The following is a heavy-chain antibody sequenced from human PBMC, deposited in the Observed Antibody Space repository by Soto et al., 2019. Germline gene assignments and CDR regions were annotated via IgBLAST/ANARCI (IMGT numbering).Heavy chain of an antibody. CDR1: GGSFSGYY. J-gene: IGHJ4*02. V-gene: IGHV4-34*01. Sequence: SETLSLTCAVHGGSFSGYYWSWIRQPPGKGLEWIGEINHSGSTNYNPSLKSRVTISVDTSKNQFSLKLSSVTAADTAVYYCARVGYYYDSSGYYQVGFDYWGQGTLVTVSS. CDR2: INHSGST. D-gene: IGHD3-22*01. CDR3: ARVGYYYDSSGYYQVGFDY.